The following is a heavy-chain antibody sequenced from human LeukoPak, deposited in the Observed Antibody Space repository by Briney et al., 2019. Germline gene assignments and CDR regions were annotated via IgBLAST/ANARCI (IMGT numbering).Heavy chain of an antibody. V-gene: IGHV3-23*01. CDR1: GFTFSNYA. CDR2: ISGSASST. J-gene: IGHJ4*02. D-gene: IGHD6-19*01. CDR3: ARRPGVAVAGAFDY. Sequence: GGSLRLSCAASGFTFSNYAMSWVRQAPGKGLEWVSAISGSASSTYYADSVKGRFTISRDNTKNTLYLQMNSLRAEDTAVYFCARRPGVAVAGAFDYWGQGTLVTVSS.